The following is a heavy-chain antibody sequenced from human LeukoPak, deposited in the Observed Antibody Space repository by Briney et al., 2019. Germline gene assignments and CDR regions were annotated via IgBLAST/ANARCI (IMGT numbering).Heavy chain of an antibody. CDR2: ISYDGSNK. CDR3: ARDQGFYCSGGSCFSDAFDI. CDR1: GFTFSSYS. Sequence: PGRPLRLSCAASGFTFSSYSKHWVRQAPGKGLGWVAVISYDGSNKYYADSVKGRFTISRDNSKNKLYLQMNSLRAEDTAVYYCARDQGFYCSGGSCFSDAFDIWGQGTMVTVSS. D-gene: IGHD2-15*01. J-gene: IGHJ3*02. V-gene: IGHV3-30*04.